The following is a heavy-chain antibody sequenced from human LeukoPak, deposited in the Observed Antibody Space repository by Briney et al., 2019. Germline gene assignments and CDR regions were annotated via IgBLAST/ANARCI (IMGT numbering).Heavy chain of an antibody. Sequence: GGSLRLSCAASGFTFSSYDMHWVRQTTGEGLEWVSVIATAGDTYCPGSVKGRFTISRENAKNSLYLQMNSLGPGDTAVYYCVRGRARDYYGSGTYKGMDVWGQGTTVTVSS. D-gene: IGHD3-10*01. CDR2: IATAGDT. V-gene: IGHV3-13*04. CDR1: GFTFSSYD. CDR3: VRGRARDYYGSGTYKGMDV. J-gene: IGHJ6*02.